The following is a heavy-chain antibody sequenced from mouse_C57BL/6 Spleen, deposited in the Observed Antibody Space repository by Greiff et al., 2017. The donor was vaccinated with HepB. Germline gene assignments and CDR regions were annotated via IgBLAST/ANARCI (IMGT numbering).Heavy chain of an antibody. V-gene: IGHV3-1*01. J-gene: IGHJ3*01. CDR1: GYSITSGYD. D-gene: IGHD2-4*01. CDR3: ARGYYDYDWFAY. CDR2: ISYSGST. Sequence: EVKLVESGPGMVKPSQSLSLTCTVTGYSITSGYDWHWIRHFPGNKLEWMGYISYSGSTNYNPSLKSRISITHDTSKNHFFLKLNSVTTEDTATYYCARGYYDYDWFAYWGQGTLVTVSA.